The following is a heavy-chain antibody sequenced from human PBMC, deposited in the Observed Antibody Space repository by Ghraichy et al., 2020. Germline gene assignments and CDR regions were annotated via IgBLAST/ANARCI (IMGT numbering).Heavy chain of an antibody. Sequence: SETLSLTCTVSGGSISSYYWSWIRQPPGKGLEWIGYIYYSGSTNYNPSLKSRVTISVDTSKNQFSLKLSSVTAADTAVYYCARLSGAGDSSGYYYPFDYWGQGTLVTVSS. CDR1: GGSISSYY. CDR3: ARLSGAGDSSGYYYPFDY. V-gene: IGHV4-59*08. J-gene: IGHJ4*02. D-gene: IGHD3-22*01. CDR2: IYYSGST.